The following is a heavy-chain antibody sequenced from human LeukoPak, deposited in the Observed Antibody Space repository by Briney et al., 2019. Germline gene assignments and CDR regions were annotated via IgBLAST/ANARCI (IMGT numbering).Heavy chain of an antibody. CDR2: INHSGST. D-gene: IGHD5-18*01. J-gene: IGHJ5*02. V-gene: IGHV4-34*01. CDR1: GGSFSGYY. Sequence: ASETLSLTCAVYGGSFSGYYWSWIRQPPGKGLEWIGEINHSGSTNYNPSLKSRVTISVDTSKNQFSLKLSSVTAADTAVYYCARAPGYSYGYWFDPWGQGTLVTVSS. CDR3: ARAPGYSYGYWFDP.